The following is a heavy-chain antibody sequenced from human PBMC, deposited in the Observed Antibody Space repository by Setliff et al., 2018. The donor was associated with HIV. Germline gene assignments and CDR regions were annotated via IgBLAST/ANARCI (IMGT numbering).Heavy chain of an antibody. D-gene: IGHD3-22*01. CDR1: GGTFSSFA. J-gene: IGHJ3*02. CDR2: IIPIFGTA. V-gene: IGHV1-69*06. CDR3: ASLPYDSSADYYDGPFDI. Sequence: ASVKVSCKASGGTFSSFAISWVRQAPGQGLEWIGRIIPIFGTADYAQKFQGRVTITADKSTRTAYMELSSLSSEDTAVYYCASLPYDSSADYYDGPFDIWGQGTVVTVSS.